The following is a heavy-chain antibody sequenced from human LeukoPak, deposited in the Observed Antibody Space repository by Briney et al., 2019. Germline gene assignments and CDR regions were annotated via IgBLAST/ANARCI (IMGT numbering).Heavy chain of an antibody. J-gene: IGHJ4*02. V-gene: IGHV3-74*01. Sequence: PGGSLRLSCAASGFSFSSYWMHWVRQAPGKGLMWVSRINSDGSSTNYADSVKGRFTISRDNAKNTLYLQMNSLRAVDTAVYYCARESGSSWYYFDYWGQGTLVTVSS. D-gene: IGHD6-13*01. CDR2: INSDGSST. CDR1: GFSFSSYW. CDR3: ARESGSSWYYFDY.